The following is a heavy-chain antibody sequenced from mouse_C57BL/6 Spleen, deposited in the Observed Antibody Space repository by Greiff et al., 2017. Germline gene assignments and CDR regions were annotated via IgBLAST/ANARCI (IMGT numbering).Heavy chain of an antibody. CDR1: GFTFSDYY. V-gene: IGHV5-16*01. Sequence: EVQVVESEGGLVQPGSSMKLSCTASGFTFSDYYMAWVRQVPEKGLEWVANINYDGSSTYYLDSLKSRFIISRDNAKNILYLQMSSLKSEDTATYYCARNMIRYAMDYWGQGTSVTVSS. CDR2: INYDGSST. CDR3: ARNMIRYAMDY. D-gene: IGHD2-4*01. J-gene: IGHJ4*01.